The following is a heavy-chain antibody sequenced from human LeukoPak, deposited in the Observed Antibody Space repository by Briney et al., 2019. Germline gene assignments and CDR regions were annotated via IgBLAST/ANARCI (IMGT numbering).Heavy chain of an antibody. V-gene: IGHV3-23*01. Sequence: GGSLRLSCAVSGFTFSSYAMSWVRQAPGKGLEWVSAISGSGGDTYYADSVKGRFTISRDNAKNTLYLQMNSLRADDTAVYYCAKDTLLLLYWGQGTLVTVSS. CDR2: ISGSGGDT. CDR1: GFTFSSYA. J-gene: IGHJ4*02. CDR3: AKDTLLLLY. D-gene: IGHD3-22*01.